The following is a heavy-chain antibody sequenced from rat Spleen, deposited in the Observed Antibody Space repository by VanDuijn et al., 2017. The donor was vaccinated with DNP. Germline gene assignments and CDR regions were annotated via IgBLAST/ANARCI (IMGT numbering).Heavy chain of an antibody. CDR3: TTDFERGY. J-gene: IGHJ2*01. D-gene: IGHD1-11*01. CDR1: GFTFSNYY. V-gene: IGHV5-27*01. Sequence: EVQLVESGGGLVQPGNSLKLSCAASGFTFSNYYMAWVRQAPKKGLEWVASISASGGSTSYRDSVKGRFTISRDNAKSILYLQMDSLRSEDTATYYCTTDFERGYWGQGVMVTVSS. CDR2: ISASGGST.